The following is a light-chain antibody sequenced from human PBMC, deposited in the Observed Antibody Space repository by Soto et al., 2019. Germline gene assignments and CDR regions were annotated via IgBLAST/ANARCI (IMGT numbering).Light chain of an antibody. CDR3: HHFGSSPGT. V-gene: IGKV3-20*01. J-gene: IGKJ1*01. CDR2: AAT. CDR1: QSVADSY. Sequence: EVVLTQSPCTLSWSAGERATLSCAASQSVADSYLAWYQQKNGRAPRLPLYAATRRATGIPDRFSGSGYGTDFNLTISTLETDDFAVYYCHHFGSSPGTFGQGTKVDIK.